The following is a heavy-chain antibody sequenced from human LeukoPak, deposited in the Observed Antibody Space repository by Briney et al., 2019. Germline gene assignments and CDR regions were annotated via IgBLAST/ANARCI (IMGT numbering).Heavy chain of an antibody. Sequence: GASVKVSCKASGGTFRSYSLNWVRQAPGQGLEWMGGIIPVFGTATYAQKFQGRVTITADESTSTAYMELSSLRSEDTAVYYCARDGYNSTWAYWGQGTLVTVSS. V-gene: IGHV1-69*13. CDR3: ARDGYNSTWAY. D-gene: IGHD6-13*01. CDR1: GGTFRSYS. J-gene: IGHJ4*02. CDR2: IIPVFGTA.